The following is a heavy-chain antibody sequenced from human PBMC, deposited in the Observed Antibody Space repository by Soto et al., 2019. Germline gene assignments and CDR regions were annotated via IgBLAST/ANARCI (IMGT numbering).Heavy chain of an antibody. CDR3: ARHSGSYGMDV. CDR1: GFTFSSYS. Sequence: EVQLVESGGGLVQPGGSLRLSCAASGFTFSSYSMNWVRQAPGKGLEWVSSISSSSSYIYYADSVKGRFTISRDNAKNSLYLQMNSLRAEDTAVYYCARHSGSYGMDVWGQGTTVTVSS. V-gene: IGHV3-21*01. CDR2: ISSSSSYI. D-gene: IGHD1-26*01. J-gene: IGHJ6*02.